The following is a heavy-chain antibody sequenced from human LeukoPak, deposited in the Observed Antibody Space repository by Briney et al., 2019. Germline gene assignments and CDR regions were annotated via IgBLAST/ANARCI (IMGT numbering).Heavy chain of an antibody. J-gene: IGHJ4*02. V-gene: IGHV3-23*01. D-gene: IGHD6-13*01. CDR2: ISGSGGST. CDR3: AKAGGYSSSWSLYYFDY. CDR1: GFAFSSYA. Sequence: GGSLRLSCAASGFAFSSYAMSWVRQAPGKGLEWVSAISGSGGSTYYANSVKGRFTISRDNSKNTLYLQMNSLRAEDTAVYYCAKAGGYSSSWSLYYFDYWGQGTLVTVSS.